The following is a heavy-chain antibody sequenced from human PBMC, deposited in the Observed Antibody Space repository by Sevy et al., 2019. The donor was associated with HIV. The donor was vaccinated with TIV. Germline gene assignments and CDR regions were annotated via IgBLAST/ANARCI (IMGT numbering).Heavy chain of an antibody. CDR1: GIIFTTSG. CDR2: ISYDGRNK. CDR3: AKDFTGYNGMDV. V-gene: IGHV3-30*18. Sequence: GGSLRLTCAVSGIIFTTSGMHWVRQAPGQGLAWVAVISYDGRNKFYGDSVKGRFTISRDNCKHILYLHIHNLRAEDTAVYYCAKDFTGYNGMDVWGQGTMVTVSS. J-gene: IGHJ6*02. D-gene: IGHD3-9*01.